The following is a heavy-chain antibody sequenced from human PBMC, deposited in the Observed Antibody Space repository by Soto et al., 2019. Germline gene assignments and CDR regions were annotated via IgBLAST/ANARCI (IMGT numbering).Heavy chain of an antibody. D-gene: IGHD2-15*01. Sequence: QVELVQYGAEVKKPGASVKVSCKASGYTFTRYAMHWVRQAHGQRLEWMGWINAGNGNTKYSQKFQGRVTITRDTTASTAYMELSSLRSEDTAVYYCARGPGGPDGPGDYWGQGTLVTVSS. J-gene: IGHJ4*02. CDR2: INAGNGNT. CDR3: ARGPGGPDGPGDY. CDR1: GYTFTRYA. V-gene: IGHV1-3*01.